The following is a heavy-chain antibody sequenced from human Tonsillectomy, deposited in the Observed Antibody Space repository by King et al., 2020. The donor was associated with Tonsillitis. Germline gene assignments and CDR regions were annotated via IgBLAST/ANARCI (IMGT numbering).Heavy chain of an antibody. CDR1: DGSISGHY. V-gene: IGHV4-59*11. Sequence: VQLQESGPGLVKPSETLSLTCTVSDGSISGHYWSWIRQPPGKGLEWIGLIFYSGSTTYNPSLKSRVTISLDTSKNQFSLSLTSVTAAATAVYSCARDVMASTPWGFDCWGQGTLVTVSS. CDR3: ARDVMASTPWGFDC. D-gene: IGHD5-24*01. J-gene: IGHJ4*02. CDR2: IFYSGST.